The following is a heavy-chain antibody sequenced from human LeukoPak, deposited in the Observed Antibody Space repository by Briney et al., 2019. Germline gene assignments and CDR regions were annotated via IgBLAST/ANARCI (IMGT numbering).Heavy chain of an antibody. D-gene: IGHD3-22*01. CDR2: MNPNSGNT. J-gene: IGHJ5*02. Sequence: ASVKVSCKASGYTFTSYDINWVRQATGQGLEWMGWMNPNSGNTGYAQKFQGRVTMTRDTSTSTVYMELSSLRSDDTAVYYCARSDYPSYDSSGQNWFDPWGQGTLVTVSS. CDR3: ARSDYPSYDSSGQNWFDP. V-gene: IGHV1-8*02. CDR1: GYTFTSYD.